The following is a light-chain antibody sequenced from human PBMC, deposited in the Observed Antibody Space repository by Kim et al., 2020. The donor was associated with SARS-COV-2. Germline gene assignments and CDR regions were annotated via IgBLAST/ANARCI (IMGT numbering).Light chain of an antibody. CDR2: GKN. J-gene: IGLJ2*01. V-gene: IGLV3-19*01. CDR3: KSRDSSGKVV. Sequence: SSELTQDPAVSVALGQTVRITCQGDSLRNYYASWYQQKPGQAPLLVIYGKNNRPSGIPDRFSGSSSGNTASLTITGAQAEDEADYYCKSRDSSGKVVFGGGTKVTVL. CDR1: SLRNYY.